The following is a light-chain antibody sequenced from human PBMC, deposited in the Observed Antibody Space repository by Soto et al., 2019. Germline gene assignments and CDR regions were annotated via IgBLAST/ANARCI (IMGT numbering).Light chain of an antibody. V-gene: IGKV1-39*01. CDR1: QTVTSY. CDR3: QQSYRFPKT. J-gene: IGKJ1*01. Sequence: VHMTQSPSSLSAYVLDILILTFLASQTVTSYLNWYQQKPGKAPKLLIYAASTLQSGVPSRFSGSGSGTEFTLTIISLQPEDFATYYCQQSYRFPKTFGRGTKVDI. CDR2: AAS.